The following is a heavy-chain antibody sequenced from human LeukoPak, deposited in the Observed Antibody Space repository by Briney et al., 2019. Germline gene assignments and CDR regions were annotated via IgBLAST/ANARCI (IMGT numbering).Heavy chain of an antibody. J-gene: IGHJ4*02. D-gene: IGHD2-15*01. Sequence: GGSLRLSCAASGFTFSSYGMHWVRQAPGKGLEWVAVIWYDGSNKYYADSVKGRFTISRDNSKNTLYLQMNSLRAEDTAVYYCARVRVVAVAATRNHYRGILDYWGQGTLVTVSS. CDR3: ARVRVVAVAATRNHYRGILDY. V-gene: IGHV3-33*01. CDR2: IWYDGSNK. CDR1: GFTFSSYG.